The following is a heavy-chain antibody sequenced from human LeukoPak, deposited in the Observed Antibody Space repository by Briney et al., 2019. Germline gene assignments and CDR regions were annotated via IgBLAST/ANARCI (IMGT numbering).Heavy chain of an antibody. CDR1: GFTVSSNY. Sequence: GGSLRLSCAASGFTVSSNYMSWVRQAPGKGLEWVSVIYSGGSTYYADSVKGRFTISRDNSKNTLYLQMNSLRAEDTAVYYCARDRGQPLPAYWGQGTLVTVSS. D-gene: IGHD3-10*01. CDR3: ARDRGQPLPAY. CDR2: IYSGGST. V-gene: IGHV3-66*01. J-gene: IGHJ4*02.